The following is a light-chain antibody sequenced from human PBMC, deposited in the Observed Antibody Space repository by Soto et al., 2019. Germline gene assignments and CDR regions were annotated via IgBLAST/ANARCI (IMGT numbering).Light chain of an antibody. J-gene: IGLJ3*02. CDR2: EVN. V-gene: IGLV2-14*01. Sequence: QSVLTQPASVSGSPGQSITISCTGTSGDVGGYNYVSWYQLDPGKAPKLIIYEVNNRPSGVSNRFSCSKSGNTASLTISGLQAEDEADYYCTSYTSSGPWVFGGGTKVTVL. CDR1: SGDVGGYNY. CDR3: TSYTSSGPWV.